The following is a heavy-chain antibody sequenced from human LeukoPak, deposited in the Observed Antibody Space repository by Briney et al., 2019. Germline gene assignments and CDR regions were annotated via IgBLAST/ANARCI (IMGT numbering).Heavy chain of an antibody. Sequence: SETLSLTCAVSGGSISSSNWWSWVRQPPGKGLEWIGEIFHTGNTNYSPSLKSRVTISLDKPKNQFSLKLRSVTAADTAVYYCARDMVQRGLQMEDSAFDIWGQGTMVTVPS. J-gene: IGHJ3*02. CDR3: ARDMVQRGLQMEDSAFDI. D-gene: IGHD5-24*01. V-gene: IGHV4-4*02. CDR2: IFHTGNT. CDR1: GGSISSSNW.